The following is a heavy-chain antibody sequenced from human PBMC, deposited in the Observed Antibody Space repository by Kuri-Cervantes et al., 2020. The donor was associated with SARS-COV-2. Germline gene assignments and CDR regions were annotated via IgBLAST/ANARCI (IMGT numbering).Heavy chain of an antibody. J-gene: IGHJ4*02. CDR3: AAESIAAAGNVPLGGD. CDR2: ISYDGSNK. V-gene: IGHV3-30*03. D-gene: IGHD6-13*01. Sequence: GESLKISWAASGFTFSSYGMHWVRQAPGKGLEWVAVISYDGSNKYYADSVKGRFTVSRDNSKNTLYLQMNSLRAEDTAVYYCAAESIAAAGNVPLGGDWGQGTLVTVSS. CDR1: GFTFSSYG.